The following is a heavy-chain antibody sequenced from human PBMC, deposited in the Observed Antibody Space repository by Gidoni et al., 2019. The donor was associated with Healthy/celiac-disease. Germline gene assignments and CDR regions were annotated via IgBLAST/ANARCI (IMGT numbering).Heavy chain of an antibody. CDR1: GFTFSSYA. CDR3: ARVHMTTVVIWYFDY. CDR2: ISYDGSNK. D-gene: IGHD4-17*01. J-gene: IGHJ4*02. V-gene: IGHV3-30*04. Sequence: QVQLVESGGGVVQPGRSLRLSCAASGFTFSSYAMHWVRQAPGKGLEWLAVISYDGSNKYYADSVKGRFTISRDNSKNTLYLQMNSLRAEDTAVYYCARVHMTTVVIWYFDYWGQGTLVTVSS.